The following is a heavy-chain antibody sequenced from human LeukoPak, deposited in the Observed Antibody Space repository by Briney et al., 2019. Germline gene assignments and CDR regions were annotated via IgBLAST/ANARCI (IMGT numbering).Heavy chain of an antibody. CDR2: IYPGDCKT. CDR3: ARFAYGSDYFPGHY. D-gene: IGHD3-22*01. V-gene: IGHV5-51*01. Sequence: GESLKISWQGLGFIFPNYWIGWVRKMPGKGLDWMGIIYPGDCKTRYSPSFQGQVTISVDKSINTAYLQWSSLKASDTAMYYCARFAYGSDYFPGHYWGQGTLVTVSS. CDR1: GFIFPNYW. J-gene: IGHJ4*02.